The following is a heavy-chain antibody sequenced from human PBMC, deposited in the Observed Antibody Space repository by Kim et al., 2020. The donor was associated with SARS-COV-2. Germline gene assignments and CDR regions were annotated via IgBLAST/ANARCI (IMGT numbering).Heavy chain of an antibody. CDR2: IYHSGST. D-gene: IGHD3-9*01. CDR3: ARHGYYDVLTGAYYYYGMDV. CDR1: DGSISSYY. Sequence: SETLSLTCTVSDGSISSYYWSWFRQPPGKELEWIGYIYHSGSTDYSPSLKSRVTISVDTSKNQFSLNLRSVTAADTAVYYCARHGYYDVLTGAYYYYGMDVWGQGTTVTVSS. V-gene: IGHV4-59*08. J-gene: IGHJ6*02.